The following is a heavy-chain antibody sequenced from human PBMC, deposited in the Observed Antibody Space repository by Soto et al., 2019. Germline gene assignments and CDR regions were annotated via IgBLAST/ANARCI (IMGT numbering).Heavy chain of an antibody. CDR1: GGTLGSYH. D-gene: IGHD1-26*01. J-gene: IGHJ4*02. V-gene: IGHV1-69*01. CDR2: IIPLFGAP. Sequence: QVQLVQSGAEVKKPGSSVKVSCKVSGGTLGSYHITWVRQGPGQGLEWMGGIIPLFGAPHYAQMFQGRVTINADASTRTVHVEVSSLRSEDTAVYYCAVVEATRDFDYWGQGTLVTVSS. CDR3: AVVEATRDFDY.